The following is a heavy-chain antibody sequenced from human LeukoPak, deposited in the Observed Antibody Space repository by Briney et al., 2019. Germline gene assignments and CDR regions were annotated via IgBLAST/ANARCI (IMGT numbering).Heavy chain of an antibody. Sequence: SETLSLTCAVSGGSISSSNWWSWVRQPPGKGLEWIGRIYTSGSTNYNPSLKSRVTMSVDTSKNQFSLKLSSVTAADTAVYYCARERGSYYHGAFDIWGQGTMVTVSS. CDR2: IYTSGST. J-gene: IGHJ3*02. D-gene: IGHD1-26*01. CDR3: ARERGSYYHGAFDI. V-gene: IGHV4-4*02. CDR1: GGSISSSNW.